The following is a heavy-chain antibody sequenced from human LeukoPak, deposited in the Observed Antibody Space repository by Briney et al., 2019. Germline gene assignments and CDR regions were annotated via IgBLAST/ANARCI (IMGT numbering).Heavy chain of an antibody. V-gene: IGHV4-59*01. J-gene: IGHJ5*02. D-gene: IGHD2-15*01. CDR2: IYYSGST. Sequence: SETLSLTCTVSGGSISSYYWSWIRQPPGKGLEWIGYIYYSGSTNYNPSLKSRVTISVDTSKNQFSLKLSSVTAADTAVYYCARGDYGHCSGGSCYSYNWFDPWGQGTLVTVSS. CDR3: ARGDYGHCSGGSCYSYNWFDP. CDR1: GGSISSYY.